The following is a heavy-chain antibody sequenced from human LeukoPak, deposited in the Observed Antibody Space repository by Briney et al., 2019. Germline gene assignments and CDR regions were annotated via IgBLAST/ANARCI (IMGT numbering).Heavy chain of an antibody. CDR2: IYSGGST. CDR1: GFNVSSNY. Sequence: GGSLRLSCAASGFNVSSNYMSWVRDAPGKGLEWVSVIYSGGSTYYADSVKGRFTISRDNSKNTLYLQMNSLRAEDTAVYYCASGSGSYRTPYYYMDVWGKGTTVTVSS. CDR3: ASGSGSYRTPYYYMDV. V-gene: IGHV3-53*01. D-gene: IGHD3-10*01. J-gene: IGHJ6*03.